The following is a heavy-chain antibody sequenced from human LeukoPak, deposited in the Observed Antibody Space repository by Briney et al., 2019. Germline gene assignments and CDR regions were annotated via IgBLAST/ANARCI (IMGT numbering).Heavy chain of an antibody. CDR3: ALVVVLDAFDI. CDR1: GGTFSSYA. J-gene: IGHJ3*02. V-gene: IGHV1-69*13. Sequence: ASVKVSCEASGGTFSSYAISWVRQAPGQGLEWMGGIIPIFGTANYAQKFQGRVTITADESTSTAYMELSSLRSEDTAVYYCALVVVLDAFDIWGQGTMVTVSS. CDR2: IIPIFGTA. D-gene: IGHD2-15*01.